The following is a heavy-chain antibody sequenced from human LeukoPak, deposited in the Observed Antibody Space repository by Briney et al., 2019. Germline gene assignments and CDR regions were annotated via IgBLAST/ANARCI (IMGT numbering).Heavy chain of an antibody. CDR2: INPNSGGT. J-gene: IGHJ4*02. CDR3: ARPRYYDSSGSTFDY. D-gene: IGHD3-22*01. CDR1: GYTFTGYY. V-gene: IGHV1-2*06. Sequence: GASVKVSCKASGYTFTGYYMHWVRQAPGQGLEWMGRINPNSGGTNYAQKFQGRVTITRDTSISTAYMELSRLRSDDTAVYYCARPRYYDSSGSTFDYWGQGTLVTVSS.